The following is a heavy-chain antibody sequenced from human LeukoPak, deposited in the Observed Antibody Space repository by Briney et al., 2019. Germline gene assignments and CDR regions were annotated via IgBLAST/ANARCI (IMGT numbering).Heavy chain of an antibody. J-gene: IGHJ4*02. CDR3: AREISGYSDY. Sequence: GASVNVSCKASGYTFTGYYMHWVRLAPGPGLEWMGWINANSGDTKYAQKIQGRVTMTRDTSISTAYMELSRLRTDDTAMYYCAREISGYSDYWGQGTLVTVSS. CDR1: GYTFTGYY. D-gene: IGHD3-22*01. V-gene: IGHV1-2*02. CDR2: INANSGDT.